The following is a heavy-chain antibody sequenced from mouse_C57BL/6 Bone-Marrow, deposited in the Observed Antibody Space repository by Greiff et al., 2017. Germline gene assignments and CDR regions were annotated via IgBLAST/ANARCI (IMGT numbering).Heavy chain of an antibody. D-gene: IGHD4-1*02. Sequence: VQLQQSGPELVKPGASVKISCKASGYAFSSSWMNWVKQRPGKGLEWIGRIYPGDGDTNYNEKFKGKATLTADKSSSTAYMELRSLTSEDSAVYFCAFQLGPWFAYWGQGTLVTVYA. V-gene: IGHV1-82*01. J-gene: IGHJ3*01. CDR2: IYPGDGDT. CDR1: GYAFSSSW. CDR3: AFQLGPWFAY.